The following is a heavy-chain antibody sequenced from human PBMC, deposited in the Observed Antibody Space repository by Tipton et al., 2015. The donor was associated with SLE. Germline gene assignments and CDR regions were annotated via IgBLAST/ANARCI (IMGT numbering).Heavy chain of an antibody. D-gene: IGHD5-18*01. CDR1: GGSISSHY. CDR3: ARGGGSYGHGEDFDY. CDR2: INHSGST. J-gene: IGHJ4*02. Sequence: LSLTCTVSGGSISSHYWSWIRQPPGKGLEWIGEINHSGSTNYNPSLKSRVTISVDTSKNQFSLKLSSVTAADTAVYYCARGGGSYGHGEDFDYWGQGTLVTVSS. V-gene: IGHV4-59*11.